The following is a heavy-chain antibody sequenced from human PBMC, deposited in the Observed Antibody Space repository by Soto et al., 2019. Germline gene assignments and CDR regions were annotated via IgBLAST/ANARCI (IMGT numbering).Heavy chain of an antibody. CDR2: IIPIFGTA. D-gene: IGHD6-19*01. V-gene: IGHV1-69*13. Sequence: SVKVSCKASGGTFSSYAIGWVRQAPGQGLEWMGGIIPIFGTANYAQKFQGRVTITADESTSTAYMELSSLRSEDTAVYYCARVGIIAVAGTTNWFDPWGQGTLVTVSS. CDR1: GGTFSSYA. CDR3: ARVGIIAVAGTTNWFDP. J-gene: IGHJ5*02.